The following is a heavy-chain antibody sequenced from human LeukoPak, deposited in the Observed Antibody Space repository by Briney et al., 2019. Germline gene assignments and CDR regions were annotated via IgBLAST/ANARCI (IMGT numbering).Heavy chain of an antibody. J-gene: IGHJ4*02. V-gene: IGHV4-4*09. CDR3: ARLDGSNSFFDC. D-gene: IGHD4-11*01. CDR2: IYTSGST. Sequence: SETLSLTCTVSGGSISSYYWGWIRQPPGKGLEWIGFIYTSGSTNYNPSLKSPVTMSVDRSKNQFSLNLSSVTAADTAVYFCARLDGSNSFFDCWGQGTLVTVSS. CDR1: GGSISSYY.